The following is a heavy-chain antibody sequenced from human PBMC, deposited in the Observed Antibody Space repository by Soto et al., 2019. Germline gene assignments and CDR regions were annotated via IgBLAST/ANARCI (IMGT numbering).Heavy chain of an antibody. CDR1: GSSISSSSYY. Sequence: QLQLQESGPGLVTASETLSLTWTVSGSSISSSSYYWGWIRQPPGKWLECIGSIYYRGCTYYKPSLKSRVTISEDTSKNQFSLKLSSVTAADTAVYYCATVWCGESQHWGQGTLVTVSS. D-gene: IGHD3-10*01. CDR2: IYYRGCT. CDR3: ATVWCGESQH. J-gene: IGHJ1*01. V-gene: IGHV4-39*01.